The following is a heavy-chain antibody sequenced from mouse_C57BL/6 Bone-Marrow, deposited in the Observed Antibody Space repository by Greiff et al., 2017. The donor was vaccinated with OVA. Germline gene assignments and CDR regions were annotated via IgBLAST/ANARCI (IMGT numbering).Heavy chain of an antibody. V-gene: IGHV1-7*01. CDR1: GYTFTSYW. D-gene: IGHD3-2*02. Sequence: VQLQQSGAELAQPGASVKLSCKASGYTFTSYWMHWVNQRPGQGLEWIGYINPSSGYTKYNQKFKDKATLTADKSSSTAYMQLSSLTYEDAAVYYCARARLRLRGAYWGQGTLVTVSA. CDR3: ARARLRLRGAY. CDR2: INPSSGYT. J-gene: IGHJ3*01.